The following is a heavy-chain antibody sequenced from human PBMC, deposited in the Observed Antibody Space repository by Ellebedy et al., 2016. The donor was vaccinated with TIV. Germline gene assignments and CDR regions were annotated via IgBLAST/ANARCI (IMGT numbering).Heavy chain of an antibody. J-gene: IGHJ3*01. CDR1: GFTFSDYY. Sequence: GGSLRLSXAASGFTFSDYYMSWIRQAPGKGLEWVSYISSSSSYTNYADSVKGRFTISRDNAKNSLYLQMNSLRAEDTAVYYCARYRLWWELLHISISADGWGQGTMVTVSS. V-gene: IGHV3-11*06. D-gene: IGHD1-26*01. CDR2: ISSSSSYT. CDR3: ARYRLWWELLHISISADG.